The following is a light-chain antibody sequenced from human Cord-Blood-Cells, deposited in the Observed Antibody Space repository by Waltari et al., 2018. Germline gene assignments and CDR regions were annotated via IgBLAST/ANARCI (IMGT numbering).Light chain of an antibody. CDR1: SSDVGSYNL. CDR2: EGS. CDR3: CSYAGSSTWV. V-gene: IGLV2-23*01. Sequence: QYALTQPASVSGSPGQSITISCTGTSSDVGSYNLFPWYQQHPGKAPKPMIYEGSKRPSGVSNRFSGSKSGNTASLTIAGLQAEDEADYYCCSYAGSSTWVFGGGTKLTVL. J-gene: IGLJ3*02.